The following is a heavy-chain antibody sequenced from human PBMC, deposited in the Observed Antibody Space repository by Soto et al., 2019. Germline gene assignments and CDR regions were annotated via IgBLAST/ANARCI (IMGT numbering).Heavy chain of an antibody. CDR2: IYYSGST. V-gene: IGHV4-39*01. CDR3: ARREGILWFGELFGDAFDI. D-gene: IGHD3-10*01. CDR1: GGSISSSSYY. J-gene: IGHJ3*02. Sequence: NPSETLSLTCTVSGGSISSSSYYWGWIRQPPGKGLEWIGSIYYSGSTYYNPSLKSRVTISVDTSKNQFSLRLSSVTAADTAVYYCARREGILWFGELFGDAFDIWGQGTMVTDSS.